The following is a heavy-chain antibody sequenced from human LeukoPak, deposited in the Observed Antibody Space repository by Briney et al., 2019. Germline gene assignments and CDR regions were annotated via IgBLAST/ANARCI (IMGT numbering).Heavy chain of an antibody. CDR1: GGTFSSYA. CDR3: ASTGIAVAGTVGGDY. CDR2: IIPIFGTA. J-gene: IGHJ4*02. D-gene: IGHD6-19*01. Sequence: GSSVKVSCKASGGTFSSYATSWVRQAPGQGLEWMGRIIPIFGTANYAQKFQGRVTITTDESTSTAYMELSSLRSEDTAVYYCASTGIAVAGTVGGDYWGQGTLVTVSS. V-gene: IGHV1-69*05.